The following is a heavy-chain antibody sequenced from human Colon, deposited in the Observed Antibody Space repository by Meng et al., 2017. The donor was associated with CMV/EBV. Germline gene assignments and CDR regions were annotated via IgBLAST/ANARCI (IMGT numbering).Heavy chain of an antibody. Sequence: SVKVSCKASGYTFTSYYMHWVRQAPGQGLEWMGIINPSGGSTSYAQKFQGRVTMTRDTSTSTVYMELSSLRSEDTAVYYCARDQRILRSSSWYYYYGMDVWGQGTTVTVSS. D-gene: IGHD6-6*01. CDR2: INPSGGST. J-gene: IGHJ6*02. V-gene: IGHV1-46*01. CDR3: ARDQRILRSSSWYYYYGMDV. CDR1: GYTFTSYY.